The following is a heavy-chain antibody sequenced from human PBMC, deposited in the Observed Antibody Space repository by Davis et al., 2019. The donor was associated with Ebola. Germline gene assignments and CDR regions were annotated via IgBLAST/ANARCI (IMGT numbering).Heavy chain of an antibody. CDR2: IIPIFGTA. Sequence: AASVKVSCKASGGTFSSYAISWVRQAPGQGLEWMGGIIPIFGTANYAQKFQGRVTITADESTSTAYMELSSLRSEDTAVYYCARDNLGYCSGGSCYSSWGQGTLVTVSS. J-gene: IGHJ4*02. V-gene: IGHV1-69*13. D-gene: IGHD2-15*01. CDR1: GGTFSSYA. CDR3: ARDNLGYCSGGSCYSS.